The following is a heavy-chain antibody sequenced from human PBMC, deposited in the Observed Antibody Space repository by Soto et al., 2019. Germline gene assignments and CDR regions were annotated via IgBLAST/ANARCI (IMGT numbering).Heavy chain of an antibody. CDR1: EVTCSSYG. J-gene: IGHJ4*02. CDR2: ISYDGSNK. V-gene: IGHV3-30*18. D-gene: IGHD3-22*01. Sequence: TGLSLRLSCAAAEVTCSSYGMHRVRQAPGKGLEWVAVISYDGSNKYYADSVKGRFTISRDNSKNTLYLQMNSLRAEDTAVYYCAKEKRYYYDSSGPLPLDYWGQGTLVTVSS. CDR3: AKEKRYYYDSSGPLPLDY.